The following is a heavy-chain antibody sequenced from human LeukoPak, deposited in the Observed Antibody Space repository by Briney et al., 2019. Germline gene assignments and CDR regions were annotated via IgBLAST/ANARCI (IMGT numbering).Heavy chain of an antibody. CDR3: AKGLRTYFDY. Sequence: GGSLRLSCAASGFIFSNYGMNWVRQAPGKGLEWVAAISASGSATSYADSVRGRFTISRDNSKNTLYLQMNSLRAEDTAVYYCAKGLRTYFDYWGQGTLVTVSS. V-gene: IGHV3-23*01. CDR2: ISASGSAT. D-gene: IGHD5-12*01. CDR1: GFIFSNYG. J-gene: IGHJ4*02.